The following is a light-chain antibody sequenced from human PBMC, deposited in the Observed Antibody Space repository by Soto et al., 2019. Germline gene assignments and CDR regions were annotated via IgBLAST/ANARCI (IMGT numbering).Light chain of an antibody. J-gene: IGKJ2*01. V-gene: IGKV1-39*01. CDR1: QSIGNY. Sequence: DIQMTQSPSSLSASVGDRVTITCRATQSIGNYLNWYQQKPGKAPKVLIYGVSNLQSGVPSRFSGSGSGTDFTLTISSLQAEDFATYFCQQSDSSPYTFGQGTKLEIK. CDR3: QQSDSSPYT. CDR2: GVS.